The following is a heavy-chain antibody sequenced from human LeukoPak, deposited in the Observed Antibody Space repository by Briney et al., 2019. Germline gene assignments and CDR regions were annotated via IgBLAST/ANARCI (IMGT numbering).Heavy chain of an antibody. V-gene: IGHV4-4*02. CDR3: AGLVGRYSSGLYYYYFDY. CDR1: GDSINSLDL. CDR2: MYLGGTT. J-gene: IGHJ4*02. Sequence: SGTLSLTCTVSGDSINSLDLWSWVRQPPGKGLEWIGEMYLGGTTHSNPSVKSRVTISIDKSKNQFFLNLSSVTAADTAVYYCAGLVGRYSSGLYYYYFDYWGQGTLVTVSS. D-gene: IGHD3-22*01.